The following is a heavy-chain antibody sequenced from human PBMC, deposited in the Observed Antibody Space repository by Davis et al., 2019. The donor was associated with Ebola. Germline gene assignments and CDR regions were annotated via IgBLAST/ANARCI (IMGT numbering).Heavy chain of an antibody. V-gene: IGHV4-59*01. CDR2: IYYSGST. Sequence: MPSETLSLTCTVSGGSISTYYWSWIRQPPGKGLEWIGHIYYSGSTNYKSSLKSRVTISVDTSKNQFSLKLSSVTAADTAVYYCASRQAAPDRGPWFDPWGQGTLVTVSS. D-gene: IGHD6-13*01. CDR1: GGSISTYY. J-gene: IGHJ5*02. CDR3: ASRQAAPDRGPWFDP.